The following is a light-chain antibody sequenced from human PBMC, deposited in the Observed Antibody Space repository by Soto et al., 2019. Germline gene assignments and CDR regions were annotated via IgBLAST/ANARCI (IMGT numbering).Light chain of an antibody. V-gene: IGKV3D-15*01. CDR3: QQYAASPRT. J-gene: IGKJ1*01. Sequence: EIVMTQSPATLSVSPGERATLSCRASQSVSSNLAWYQQKPGQAPRLLIYGASTRAPGIPDRFSGSGSGPDFTLTISRLEPEDFAVYYCQQYAASPRTFGQGTLVEVK. CDR2: GAS. CDR1: QSVSSN.